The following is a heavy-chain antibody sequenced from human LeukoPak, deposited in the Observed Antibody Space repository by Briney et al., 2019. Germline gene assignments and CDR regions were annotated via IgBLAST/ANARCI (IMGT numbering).Heavy chain of an antibody. CDR3: VRASVESGGVFDI. CDR1: GGSISEDY. D-gene: IGHD2-15*01. Sequence: SETLSLTCTVSGGSISEDYWSWIRQPPGMGLEWIGYVSHSDFNKSNGDITNYNPSLESRITTSRDTSKNQFSLKLSSMTAADTAVYYCVRASVESGGVFDIWGQGTMVTVSS. CDR2: VSHSDFNKSNGDIT. J-gene: IGHJ3*02. V-gene: IGHV4-59*01.